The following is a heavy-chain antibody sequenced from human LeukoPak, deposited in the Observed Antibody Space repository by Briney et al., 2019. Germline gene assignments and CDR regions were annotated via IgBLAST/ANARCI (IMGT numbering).Heavy chain of an antibody. V-gene: IGHV4-39*01. J-gene: IGHJ5*02. Sequence: PSETLSLTCTVSGGSISSSSYYWGWIRQPPGKGLEWIGSIYYSGSTYYNPSLKSRVTISVDTSKNQFSLKLSSVTAADTAVYYCARGPAAMVRTYYYGSGRGNWFDPWGQGTLVTVSS. CDR2: IYYSGST. D-gene: IGHD3-10*01. CDR1: GGSISSSSYY. CDR3: ARGPAAMVRTYYYGSGRGNWFDP.